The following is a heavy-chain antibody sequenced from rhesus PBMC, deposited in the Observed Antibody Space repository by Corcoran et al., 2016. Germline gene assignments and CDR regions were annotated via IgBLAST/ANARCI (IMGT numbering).Heavy chain of an antibody. CDR1: GGSISSNY. CDR3: AREGGF. CDR2: IYGSGSST. Sequence: QLQLQESGPGLVKPSETLSLTCAVSGGSISSNYWSWIRQAPGKGLAWIGYIYGSGSSTNYNPSLKSRVTLSVDTSKNQLSLKLSSVTTADTAVYYCAREGGFWGQGALVTVSS. D-gene: IGHD1-44*02. J-gene: IGHJ1*01. V-gene: IGHV4S11*01.